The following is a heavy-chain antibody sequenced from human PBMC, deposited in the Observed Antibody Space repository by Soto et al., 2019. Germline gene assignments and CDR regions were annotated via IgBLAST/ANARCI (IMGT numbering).Heavy chain of an antibody. CDR2: IYLNDDN. CDR1: LFSLITTGEG. V-gene: IGHV2-5*01. Sequence: GPALVNRRQALTLPCFFSLFSLITTGEGVAWIRQPPGRALEWLALIYLNDDNRYSQSLKSRLTVTKDTSNNRVVLKMTNIEPVEMATYFCAHRSSLTLYGTSRYIFDYWGQGLLVTVSS. CDR3: AHRSSLTLYGTSRYIFDY. J-gene: IGHJ4*02. D-gene: IGHD3-22*01.